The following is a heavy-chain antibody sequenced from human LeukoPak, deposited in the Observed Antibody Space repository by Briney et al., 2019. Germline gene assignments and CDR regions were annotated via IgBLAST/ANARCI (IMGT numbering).Heavy chain of an antibody. CDR2: IYPADSDT. D-gene: IGHD3-10*01. V-gene: IGHV5-51*01. CDR3: ARQKSYGSGSYCDY. J-gene: IGHJ4*02. Sequence: RGESLKISCKGSGYSFASFWIGWVRQMPGKGLEWVGIIYPADSDTRYSRSLQGHVTISVDQSISTAYLQWSSLKASDTAMYYCARQKSYGSGSYCDYWGQGTLVSVSS. CDR1: GYSFASFW.